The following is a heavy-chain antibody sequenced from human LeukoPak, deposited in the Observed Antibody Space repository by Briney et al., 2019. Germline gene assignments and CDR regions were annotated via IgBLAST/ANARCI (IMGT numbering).Heavy chain of an antibody. D-gene: IGHD7-27*01. CDR3: AKTGERDY. Sequence: GGSLRLSCAASGFTFNKSWMSWVGQAPGKGAEWVANIKEDGTQKYYVDSVRGRFTISRDNAENSLYLQMNSLRDEDTAVYYCAKTGERDYWGRGTLVTVSS. CDR1: GFTFNKSW. V-gene: IGHV3-7*01. CDR2: IKEDGTQK. J-gene: IGHJ4*02.